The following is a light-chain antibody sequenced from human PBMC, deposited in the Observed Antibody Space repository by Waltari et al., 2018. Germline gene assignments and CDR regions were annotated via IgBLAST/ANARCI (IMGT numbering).Light chain of an antibody. Sequence: DIVMIQSPDSLAVSLGERAAIHCKSSQSPLYTSKNKNFLAWFQKKPGQPPKLPFYWASTRESGVPDRFSASESGTDFTLTISSLQTEDVAGYYCQQYYSSPLTFGGGTRVEIK. CDR1: QSPLYTSKNKNF. CDR3: QQYYSSPLT. J-gene: IGKJ4*01. CDR2: WAS. V-gene: IGKV4-1*01.